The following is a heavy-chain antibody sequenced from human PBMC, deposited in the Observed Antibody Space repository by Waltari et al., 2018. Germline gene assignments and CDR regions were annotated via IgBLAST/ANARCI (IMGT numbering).Heavy chain of an antibody. CDR2: VSYNGAT. V-gene: IGHV4-39*01. CDR1: GGSIITDRHY. D-gene: IGHD5-12*01. J-gene: IGHJ3*01. CDR3: ATYIGASIGTAAFDV. Sequence: QLQLPESGPGLLKPSETLSLTCSVSGGSIITDRHYWGWIRQPPGQGLEWIGTVSYNGATYSSPSLKSRVTLSRDTSKNQLSLTLGSVTATDTAVYYCATYIGASIGTAAFDVWGQGTLVSVSS.